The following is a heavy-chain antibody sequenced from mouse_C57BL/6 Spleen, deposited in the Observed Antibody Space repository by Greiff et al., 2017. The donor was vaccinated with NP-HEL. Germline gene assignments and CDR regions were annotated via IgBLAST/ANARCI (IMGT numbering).Heavy chain of an antibody. J-gene: IGHJ3*01. D-gene: IGHD4-1*01. CDR3: ARWGGGTAY. CDR2: IDPSDSET. V-gene: IGHV1-52*01. CDR1: GYTFTSYW. Sequence: QVQLKESGAELVRPGSSVKLSCKASGYTFTSYWMHWVKQRPIQGLEWIGNIDPSDSETHYNQKFKDKATLTVDKSSSTAYMQLSSLTSEDSAVYYCARWGGGTAYWGQGTLVTVSA.